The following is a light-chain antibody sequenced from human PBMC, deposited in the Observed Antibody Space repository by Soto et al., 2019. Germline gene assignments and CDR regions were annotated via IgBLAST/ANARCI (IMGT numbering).Light chain of an antibody. J-gene: IGKJ5*01. CDR1: QNIHTN. Sequence: EIVMTQSPATLSVSPGERATLSCRAGQNIHTNLARYQQKPGQAPRLLFYGASTGATGLPARFSGSGSGTDFTLSISSLEPEDFAVYYCQLSQQRSSWPPIAFGQGTRLEIK. CDR2: GAS. CDR3: QLSQQRSSWPPIA. V-gene: IGKV3-15*01.